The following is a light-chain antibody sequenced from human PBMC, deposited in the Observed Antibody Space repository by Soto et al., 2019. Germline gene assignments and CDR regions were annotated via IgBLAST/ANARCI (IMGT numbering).Light chain of an antibody. J-gene: IGKJ1*01. CDR2: GAS. CDR3: QQYNGT. V-gene: IGKV3-20*01. CDR1: QSVSSSY. Sequence: EIVLTQSPGTLSLSPGERATLSCRASQSVSSSYLAWYQQKPGQAPRLLIYGASSRATGIPDRFSGSGSGTEFTLTISSLQPDDFATYYCQQYNGTFGQGTKVEIK.